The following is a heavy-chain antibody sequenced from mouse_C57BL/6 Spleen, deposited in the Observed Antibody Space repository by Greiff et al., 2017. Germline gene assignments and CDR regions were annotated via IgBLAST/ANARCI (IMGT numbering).Heavy chain of an antibody. CDR1: GYTFTSYW. J-gene: IGHJ1*03. CDR3: ARGGYDYGRWYFDV. D-gene: IGHD2-4*01. Sequence: QVQLQQPGAELVMPGASVKLSCKASGYTFTSYWMHWVKQRPGQGLEWIGEIDPSDSYTNYNQKFKGKSTLTVDKSSSTAYMQLSSLTSEDSAVYYGARGGYDYGRWYFDVWGTGTTVTVSS. V-gene: IGHV1-69*01. CDR2: IDPSDSYT.